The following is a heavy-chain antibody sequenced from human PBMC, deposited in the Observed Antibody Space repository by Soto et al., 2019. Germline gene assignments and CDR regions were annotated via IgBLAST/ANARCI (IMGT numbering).Heavy chain of an antibody. CDR3: ARGYEVAATFYYHYYIDV. Sequence: SETLSLTCAVYGGSFSGYYWNWIRQPPGKGLEWIGKINHSGSTNYNPSLKSRVTISVDTSKNQFSLKLSSVTAADTALYYCARGYEVAATFYYHYYIDVWGKGTTVTVS. J-gene: IGHJ6*03. CDR2: INHSGST. D-gene: IGHD2-15*01. CDR1: GGSFSGYY. V-gene: IGHV4-34*01.